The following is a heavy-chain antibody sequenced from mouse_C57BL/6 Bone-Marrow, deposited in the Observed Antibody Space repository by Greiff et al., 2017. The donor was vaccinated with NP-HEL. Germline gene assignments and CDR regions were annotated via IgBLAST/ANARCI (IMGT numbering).Heavy chain of an antibody. V-gene: IGHV5-6*01. Sequence: EVQVVESGGDLVKPGGSLKLSCAASGFTFSSYGMSWVRQTPDKRLEWVATISSGGSYTYYPDSVKGRFTISRDNAKNTLYLQMSSLKSEDTAMYYCARGGNYPFAYWGQGTLVTVSA. J-gene: IGHJ3*01. D-gene: IGHD2-1*01. CDR3: ARGGNYPFAY. CDR2: ISSGGSYT. CDR1: GFTFSSYG.